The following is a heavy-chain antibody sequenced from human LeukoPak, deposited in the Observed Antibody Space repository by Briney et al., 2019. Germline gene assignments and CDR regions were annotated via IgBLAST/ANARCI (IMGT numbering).Heavy chain of an antibody. V-gene: IGHV3-33*01. CDR2: IWYDGSNK. CDR3: AREYYDIVTGRKQYYFDY. Sequence: AGRSRRLSCAASGFTFSSYGMHWVRQAPGKGLEWEADIWYDGSNKYYADSVKGRFTISRDNSKNTLYLQMNSLGAEETAVYYCAREYYDIVTGRKQYYFDYWGQGTLVTVSS. D-gene: IGHD3-9*01. CDR1: GFTFSSYG. J-gene: IGHJ4*02.